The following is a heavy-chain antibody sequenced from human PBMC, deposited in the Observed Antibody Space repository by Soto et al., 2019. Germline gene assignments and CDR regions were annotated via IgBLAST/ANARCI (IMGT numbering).Heavy chain of an antibody. CDR2: ISYDGSNG. V-gene: IGHV3-30-3*01. CDR3: ARDSFGLDV. Sequence: GGSLRLSCAASGFTFSYYAMHWVRQAPGKGLEWVSFISYDGSNGYCADSMKGRFTISRDNSKNTLYLQMDSLRAEDTTVYYCARDSFGLDVWGQGTTVTVSS. J-gene: IGHJ6*02. CDR1: GFTFSYYA.